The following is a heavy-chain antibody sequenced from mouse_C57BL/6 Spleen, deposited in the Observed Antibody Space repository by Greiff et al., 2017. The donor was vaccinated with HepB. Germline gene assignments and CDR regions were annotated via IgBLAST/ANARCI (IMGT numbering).Heavy chain of an antibody. CDR1: GYSITSGYY. J-gene: IGHJ2*01. CDR3: ARERPLYYFDY. V-gene: IGHV3-6*01. CDR2: ISYDGSN. Sequence: DVKLQESGPGLVKPSQSLSLTCSVTGYSITSGYYWNWIRQFPGNKLEWMGYISYDGSNNYNPSLKNRISITRDTSKNQFFLKLNSVTTEDTATYYCARERPLYYFDYWGQGTTLTVSS.